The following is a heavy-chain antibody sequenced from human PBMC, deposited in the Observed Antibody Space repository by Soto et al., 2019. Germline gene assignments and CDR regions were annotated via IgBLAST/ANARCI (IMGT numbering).Heavy chain of an antibody. CDR1: GYTFTSYG. V-gene: IGHV1-18*01. J-gene: IGHJ6*02. CDR2: ISAYNGNT. Sequence: QVQLVQSGAEVKKPGASVKVSCKASGYTFTSYGISWVRQAPGQGLEWMGWISAYNGNTNYAQKLQGRVTMTTDTPTGTAYMELRSLRSDDTAVYYCAGGAGTSWGTAMERGYYYYGMDVWGQGTTVTVSS. D-gene: IGHD5-18*01. CDR3: AGGAGTSWGTAMERGYYYYGMDV.